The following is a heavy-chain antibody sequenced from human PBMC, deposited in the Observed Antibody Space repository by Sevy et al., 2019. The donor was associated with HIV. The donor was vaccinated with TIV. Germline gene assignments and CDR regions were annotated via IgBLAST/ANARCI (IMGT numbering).Heavy chain of an antibody. V-gene: IGHV3-30-3*01. CDR3: ARDSNYYDSSGYYRGAAFDI. J-gene: IGHJ3*02. Sequence: GESLRLSCAASGFTFSSYAMHWVRQAPGKGLEWVADISYDGSNKYYADAVKGRFTISRDNSKNTVDRQMNSLRAEDTAVYYCARDSNYYDSSGYYRGAAFDIWGQGTMVTVSS. CDR2: ISYDGSNK. CDR1: GFTFSSYA. D-gene: IGHD3-22*01.